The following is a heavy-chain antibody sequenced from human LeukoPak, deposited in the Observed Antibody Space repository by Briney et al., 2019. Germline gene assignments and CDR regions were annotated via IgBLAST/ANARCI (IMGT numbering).Heavy chain of an antibody. CDR3: ARAYSSSWYAMAFDI. Sequence: SETLSLTCTVSGGSISSGGYYWSWIRQPPGKGLEWIGYIYHSGSTYYNPSLKSRVTISVDTSKNQFSLKLSSVTAADTAVYYCARAYSSSWYAMAFDIWGQGTMVTVSS. J-gene: IGHJ3*02. V-gene: IGHV4-30-2*01. CDR1: GGSISSGGYY. D-gene: IGHD6-13*01. CDR2: IYHSGST.